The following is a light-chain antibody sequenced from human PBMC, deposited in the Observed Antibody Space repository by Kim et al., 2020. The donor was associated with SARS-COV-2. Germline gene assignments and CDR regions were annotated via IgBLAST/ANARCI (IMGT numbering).Light chain of an antibody. J-gene: IGLJ3*02. CDR2: EDN. CDR1: RGSIASND. Sequence: KTVNTSCTSSRGSIASNDVQEYKQRPGSAPTAVIYEDNLRPSGVPDRFSGSIDSSSNSASITSSGMKTEDEADYYCQSYDSSNSWVFGGGTQLTVL. V-gene: IGLV6-57*02. CDR3: QSYDSSNSWV.